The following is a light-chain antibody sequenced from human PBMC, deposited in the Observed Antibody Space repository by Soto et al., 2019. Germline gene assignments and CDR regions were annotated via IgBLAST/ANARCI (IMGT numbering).Light chain of an antibody. Sequence: EIVLTQPPGTLYLSPGEGATLSCRSSQSVINNYLAWYQQKPGQAPRLLIYGASRRATGFPARFSGRGSGTDFTLTISGWHSEDFAVYYFQHNDNGPGTFGQGTRWIS. J-gene: IGKJ1*01. CDR3: QHNDNGPGT. CDR1: QSVINN. CDR2: GAS. V-gene: IGKV3-15*01.